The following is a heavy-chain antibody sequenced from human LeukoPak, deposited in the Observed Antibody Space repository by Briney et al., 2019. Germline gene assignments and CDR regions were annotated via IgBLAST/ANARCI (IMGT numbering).Heavy chain of an antibody. CDR3: ARVLVGATTGAFDI. J-gene: IGHJ3*02. Sequence: GGSLRLSCAASGFTVSSNYMSWVRQSPGKGLEWVSVIYSGGDTYYTDSVKGRFTIPRDNSKNTLYLQMNSLRAEETAVYYCARVLVGATTGAFDIWGQGTMVTVSS. D-gene: IGHD1-26*01. V-gene: IGHV3-53*01. CDR1: GFTVSSNY. CDR2: IYSGGDT.